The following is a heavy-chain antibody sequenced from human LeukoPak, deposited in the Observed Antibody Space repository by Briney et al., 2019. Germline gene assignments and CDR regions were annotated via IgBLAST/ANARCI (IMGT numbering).Heavy chain of an antibody. CDR3: ARTMVRGVRHYYYYGMDV. Sequence: SQTLSLTCTVSGGSISSGDYYWRWIRQPPGTGLEWIGYIYYSGSTYYNPSLKSRVTISVDTSKNQFSLKLSSVTAADTAVYYCARTMVRGVRHYYYYGMDVWGKGTTVTVSS. J-gene: IGHJ6*04. V-gene: IGHV4-30-4*01. D-gene: IGHD3-10*01. CDR1: GGSISSGDYY. CDR2: IYYSGST.